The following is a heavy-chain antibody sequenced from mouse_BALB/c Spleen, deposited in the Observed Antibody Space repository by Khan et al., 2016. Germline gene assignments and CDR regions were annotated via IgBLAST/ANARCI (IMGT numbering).Heavy chain of an antibody. CDR1: GFSITSFA. V-gene: IGHV2-6-7*01. CDR2: IRGDGST. CDR3: TGVYVYDGGFAY. D-gene: IGHD2-2*01. Sequence: QVQLKESGPGLVEPSQSLSITCTVSGFSITSFAVYWVRQPPGKGLEWLGAIRGDGSTDYESALKSRLSISKDDSKSQVYLKMISLQTDDTASYYCTGVYVYDGGFAYWGQGTLVTVSA. J-gene: IGHJ3*01.